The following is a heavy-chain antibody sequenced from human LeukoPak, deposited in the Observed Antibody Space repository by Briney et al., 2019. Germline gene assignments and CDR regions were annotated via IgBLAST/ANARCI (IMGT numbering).Heavy chain of an antibody. V-gene: IGHV3-23*01. CDR2: ITAGGDYT. J-gene: IGHJ4*02. CDR3: VKVKFEGSDYYPHGSSFDY. D-gene: IGHD3-22*01. Sequence: GVSLRLSCAASGFTFSSYAMTWVRQAPGKGLEWVSTITAGGDYTYYADSVKGRFTISRDNSKNTLYLQMNSLRDEDTAVYYCVKVKFEGSDYYPHGSSFDYWGQGSLVTVSS. CDR1: GFTFSSYA.